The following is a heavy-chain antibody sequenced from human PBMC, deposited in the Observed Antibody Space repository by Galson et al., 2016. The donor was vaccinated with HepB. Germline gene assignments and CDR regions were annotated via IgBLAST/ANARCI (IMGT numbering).Heavy chain of an antibody. CDR3: ARDLGIGDRVF. V-gene: IGHV1-18*01. CDR2: INTNNGNT. J-gene: IGHJ4*02. Sequence: SVKVSCKASGYTFTSHGISWVRQAPGQGLEWMGWINTNNGNTNHAERLQGRVTMTTDTVTSTAYMELTTLTSDDTAIYYCARDLGIGDRVFWGQGTLVTVSP. CDR1: GYTFTSHG. D-gene: IGHD3-16*01.